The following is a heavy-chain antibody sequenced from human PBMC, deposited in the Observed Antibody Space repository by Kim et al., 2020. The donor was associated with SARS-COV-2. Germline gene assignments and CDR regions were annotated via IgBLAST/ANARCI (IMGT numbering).Heavy chain of an antibody. J-gene: IGHJ4*01. Sequence: GGSLRLSCAASGFTFTTYSMNWVRQAPGKGLEWVSFISSSDNTYYAGSVKGRFTISSDNAKSPLSLQLNSLRAEDTAVYYCTRTLGILEAGRIEFNYWV. V-gene: IGHV3-21*01. CDR1: GFTFTTYS. CDR2: ISSSDNT. D-gene: IGHD6-13*01. CDR3: TRTLGILEAGRIEFNY.